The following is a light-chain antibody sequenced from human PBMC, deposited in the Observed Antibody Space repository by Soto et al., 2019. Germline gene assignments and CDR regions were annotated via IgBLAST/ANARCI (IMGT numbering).Light chain of an antibody. CDR3: QQDYNWPRT. J-gene: IGKJ1*01. CDR1: QSVSSY. CDR2: GAS. Sequence: EIVLTQSPATLSLSPGERATPSCRASQSVSSYLAWYQQKPGQAPRLLIYGASSRATGIPDRFSGSGSGTDFTLTISRLEPEDFAVYYCQQDYNWPRTFGQGTKVDIK. V-gene: IGKV3-11*01.